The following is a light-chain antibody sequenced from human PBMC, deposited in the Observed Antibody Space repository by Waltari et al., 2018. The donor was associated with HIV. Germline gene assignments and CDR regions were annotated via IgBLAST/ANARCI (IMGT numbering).Light chain of an antibody. CDR1: SFTIGSTT. J-gene: IGLJ3*02. V-gene: IGLV1-44*01. CDR2: SDN. Sequence: QSVLTQPPSASGPPGQRVTISCSGGSFTIGSTTVSWSQLVHGTAPQLLIYSDNQRPLEVPDRFSGSKSGTSASLAISELQSDDEADYYCAAWDDSLNGWVFGGGTKVTVL. CDR3: AAWDDSLNGWV.